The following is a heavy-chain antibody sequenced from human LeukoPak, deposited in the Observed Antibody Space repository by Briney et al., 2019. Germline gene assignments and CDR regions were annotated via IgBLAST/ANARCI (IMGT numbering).Heavy chain of an antibody. J-gene: IGHJ4*02. Sequence: GGSLRLSCVVSGITLSNYAMSWVRQAPGKGLEWVSGISGGAISTNYADSVKGRFTISRDNAKNSLYLQMNSLRAEDTAVYYCAKFTRSSGDCLWGQGILVTVSS. CDR2: ISGGAIST. V-gene: IGHV3-23*01. CDR3: AKFTRSSGDCL. D-gene: IGHD2-21*01. CDR1: GITLSNYA.